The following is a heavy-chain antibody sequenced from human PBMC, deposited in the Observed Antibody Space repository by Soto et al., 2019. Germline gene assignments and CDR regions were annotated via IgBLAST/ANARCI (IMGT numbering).Heavy chain of an antibody. Sequence: PSETLSLICTVSGGSISSYYWSWIRQPPGKGLEWIGYIYYSGSTNYNPSLKSRVTISVDTSKNQFSLKLSSVTAADTAVYYCARLPITGYSSSWYYYYYYMDVWGKGTTVTVSS. CDR2: IYYSGST. CDR1: GGSISSYY. V-gene: IGHV4-59*08. D-gene: IGHD6-13*01. J-gene: IGHJ6*03. CDR3: ARLPITGYSSSWYYYYYYMDV.